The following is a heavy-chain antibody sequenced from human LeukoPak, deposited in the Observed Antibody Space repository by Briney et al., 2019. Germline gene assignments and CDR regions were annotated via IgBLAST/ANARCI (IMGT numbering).Heavy chain of an antibody. CDR2: IYHSGST. D-gene: IGHD5-18*01. V-gene: IGHV4-38-2*02. J-gene: IGHJ4*02. CDR3: ARGYSYGYPSYYFDY. CDR1: GYSISSGYY. Sequence: SETLSLTCTVSGYSISSGYYWGRIRQPPGKGLEWIGSIYHSGSTYYNPSLKSRVTISVDTSKNQFSLKLSSVTAADTAVYYCARGYSYGYPSYYFDYWGQGTLVTVSS.